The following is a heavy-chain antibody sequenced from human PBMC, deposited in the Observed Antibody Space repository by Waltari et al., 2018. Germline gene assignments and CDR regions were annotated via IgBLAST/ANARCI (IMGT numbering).Heavy chain of an antibody. J-gene: IGHJ4*02. CDR2: VSYRGIT. D-gene: IGHD1-1*01. CDR1: SGSISIPDYF. CDR3: ARTTFVRYFDY. Sequence: QVQLQESGPGLVKPSQTLNLTCTVSSGSISIPDYFWSWIRQAPGKGLEWIGSVSYRGITYYNPSLESRVTMSVDTSKNQFSLNLNSMTAADAAVYYCARTTFVRYFDYWGQGTLVTVSS. V-gene: IGHV4-30-4*01.